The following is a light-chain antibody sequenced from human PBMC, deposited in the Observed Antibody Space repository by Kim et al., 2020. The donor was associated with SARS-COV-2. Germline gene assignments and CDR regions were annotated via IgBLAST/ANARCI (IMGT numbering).Light chain of an antibody. Sequence: SASVGDRVTITCRASQDIRNDLGWYQQKPGKAPKFLIYAASSLQSGVPLRFSGSGSGTNFTLTISSLQPEDFATYYCLQDSNFPWTFGQGTKVDIK. CDR1: QDIRND. V-gene: IGKV1-6*01. J-gene: IGKJ1*01. CDR2: AAS. CDR3: LQDSNFPWT.